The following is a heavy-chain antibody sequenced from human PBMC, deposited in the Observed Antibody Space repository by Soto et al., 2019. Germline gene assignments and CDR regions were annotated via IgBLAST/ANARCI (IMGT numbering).Heavy chain of an antibody. J-gene: IGHJ4*02. CDR1: GESFSGHF. Sequence: QVQLHQWGTGLLKPSETLSLTCSVSGESFSGHFWTWIRQPPGKGLEWIGEIDYSGATHYNASVKSRVSMSVDTTKKQVALKVTSVTDADTAVYSGARGGINPCMSYLVYWWQGTRVTVSS. CDR3: ARGGINPCMSYLVY. CDR2: IDYSGAT. D-gene: IGHD2-8*01. V-gene: IGHV4-34*01.